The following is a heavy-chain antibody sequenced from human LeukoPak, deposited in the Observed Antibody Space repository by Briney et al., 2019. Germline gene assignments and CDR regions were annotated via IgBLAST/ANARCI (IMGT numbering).Heavy chain of an antibody. V-gene: IGHV4-4*07. CDR1: GGSISSYY. D-gene: IGHD3-3*01. CDR3: ARGRRHKITIFGVVMNWFEP. Sequence: SETLSLTCTVSGGSISSYYWSWIRQPAGKGLEWIGRIYTSGSTNYNPSLKSRVTMSVDTSKNQFSLKLSSVTAADTAVYYCARGRRHKITIFGVVMNWFEPWGQGILVTVSS. CDR2: IYTSGST. J-gene: IGHJ5*02.